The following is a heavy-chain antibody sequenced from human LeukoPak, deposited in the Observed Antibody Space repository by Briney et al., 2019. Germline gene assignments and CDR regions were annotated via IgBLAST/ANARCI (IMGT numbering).Heavy chain of an antibody. CDR1: GFIFSSYG. Sequence: GGSLRLSCAASGFIFSSYGMSWVRQAPGKGLEWVSGFSSSGNTTDYADSVRGRFTISRDNSKDALYLQMNSLRAEDTAVYYCAKVIAVAGRRLPLGDWGQGTLVTVSS. CDR3: AKVIAVAGRRLPLGD. J-gene: IGHJ4*02. V-gene: IGHV3-23*01. CDR2: FSSSGNTT. D-gene: IGHD6-19*01.